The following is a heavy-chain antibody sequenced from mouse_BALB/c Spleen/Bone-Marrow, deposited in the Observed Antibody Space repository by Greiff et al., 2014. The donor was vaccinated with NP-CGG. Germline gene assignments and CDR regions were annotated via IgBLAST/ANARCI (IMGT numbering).Heavy chain of an antibody. CDR3: ARDYGNYVRFAY. CDR1: GLTFTDYY. J-gene: IGHJ3*01. CDR2: IRNKANGYTT. D-gene: IGHD2-1*01. Sequence: EVKVEESGGGLVQPGGSLRLSCATSGLTFTDYYMSWVRQPPGKALEWLGFIRNKANGYTTEYSASVKGRFTISRDNSQSILYLQMNTLRAEDSATYYCARDYGNYVRFAYWGQGTLVTVSA. V-gene: IGHV7-3*02.